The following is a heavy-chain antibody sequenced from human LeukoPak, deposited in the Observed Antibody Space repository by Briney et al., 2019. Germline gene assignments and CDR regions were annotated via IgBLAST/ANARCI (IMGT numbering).Heavy chain of an antibody. D-gene: IGHD1-26*01. J-gene: IGHJ4*02. CDR1: GGSINDPNYY. CDR2: IYHSGST. V-gene: IGHV4-39*07. Sequence: SETLSLTCNVFGGSINDPNYYWGWIRQPPGKGLEWIGSIYHSGSTYYNPSLKSRVTISVDTSKNQFSLKLSSVTAADTAVYYCARDFHNSGEDYWGQGTLVTVSS. CDR3: ARDFHNSGEDY.